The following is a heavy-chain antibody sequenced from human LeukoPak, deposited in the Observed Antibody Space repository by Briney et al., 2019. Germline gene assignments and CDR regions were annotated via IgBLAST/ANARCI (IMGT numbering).Heavy chain of an antibody. Sequence: SETLSLTCTVSGGSISSYYWSWIRQPPGKGLEWIGYIYYSGSTNYNPSLKSRVTMSVDTSKNQFSLKLSSVTAADTAVYYCARDLSGWYFDYWGQGTLVTVSS. CDR2: IYYSGST. CDR1: GGSISSYY. D-gene: IGHD6-19*01. J-gene: IGHJ4*02. V-gene: IGHV4-59*12. CDR3: ARDLSGWYFDY.